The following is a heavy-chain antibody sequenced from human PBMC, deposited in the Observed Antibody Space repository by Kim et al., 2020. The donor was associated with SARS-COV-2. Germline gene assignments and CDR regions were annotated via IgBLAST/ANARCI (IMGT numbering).Heavy chain of an antibody. D-gene: IGHD3-10*01. Sequence: GGSLRLSCAASGFTFDDYAMHWVRQAPGKGLEWVSGISWNSGSIGYADSVKGRFTISRDNAKNSLYLQMNSLRAEDTALYYCAKDSRMVRGVPYYFDYWGQGTLVTVSS. V-gene: IGHV3-9*01. CDR2: ISWNSGSI. CDR1: GFTFDDYA. J-gene: IGHJ4*02. CDR3: AKDSRMVRGVPYYFDY.